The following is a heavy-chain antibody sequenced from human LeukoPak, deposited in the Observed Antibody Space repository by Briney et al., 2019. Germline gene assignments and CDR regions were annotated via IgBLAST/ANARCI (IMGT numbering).Heavy chain of an antibody. V-gene: IGHV1-18*01. CDR1: GYTFTSYG. J-gene: IGHJ4*02. CDR3: ARFVLTDYCDYGYFDY. D-gene: IGHD4-17*01. Sequence: ASVKVSCKASGYTFTSYGISWVRQAPGQGLEWMGWISAYNGNTNYAQKLQGRVTMTTDTSTSTAYMELRSLRSDDTAVYYCARFVLTDYCDYGYFDYWGQGTLVTVSS. CDR2: ISAYNGNT.